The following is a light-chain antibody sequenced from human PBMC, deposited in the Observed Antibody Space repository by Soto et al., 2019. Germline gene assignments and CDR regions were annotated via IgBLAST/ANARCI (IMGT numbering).Light chain of an antibody. CDR1: SSDIGGFYY. V-gene: IGLV2-14*01. CDR2: QVS. CDR3: SSYSSSSTFYV. J-gene: IGLJ1*01. Sequence: QSVLTQPASVSGSPGQSITISCTGTSSDIGGFYYVSWYQHHPRKNPKLMIYQVSNRPSGVSNRFSGSKSGNTASLTISGLQAEDEADYFCSSYSSSSTFYVFGAGTKVTVL.